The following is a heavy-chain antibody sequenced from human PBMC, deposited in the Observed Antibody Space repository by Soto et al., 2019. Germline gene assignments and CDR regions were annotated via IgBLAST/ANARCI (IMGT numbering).Heavy chain of an antibody. D-gene: IGHD6-13*01. V-gene: IGHV1-69*13. CDR3: ATRIAAAGRPYYYYYYYGMDV. Sequence: SVKVSCKASGGTFSSYAISWVRQAPGQGLEWMGGIIPIFGTANYAQKFQGRVTITADESTSTAYMELSSLRSEDTAVYYCATRIAAAGRPYYYYYYYGMDVWGQGTTVTVSS. J-gene: IGHJ6*02. CDR2: IIPIFGTA. CDR1: GGTFSSYA.